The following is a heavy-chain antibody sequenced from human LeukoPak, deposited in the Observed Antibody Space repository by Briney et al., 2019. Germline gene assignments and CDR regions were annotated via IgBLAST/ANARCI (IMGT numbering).Heavy chain of an antibody. D-gene: IGHD6-13*01. CDR3: ARAANFAAGYYIDY. V-gene: IGHV3-21*01. J-gene: IGHJ4*02. CDR2: ISGSSRHK. CDR1: GFTFSSYT. Sequence: GGSLRLSCAASGFTFSSYTMNWVRQAPGKGLEWVSSISGSSRHKYYADSVKGRFTISRDNAKNSLYLQMNSLRAEDTAVYYCARAANFAAGYYIDYWGQGTLVTVSS.